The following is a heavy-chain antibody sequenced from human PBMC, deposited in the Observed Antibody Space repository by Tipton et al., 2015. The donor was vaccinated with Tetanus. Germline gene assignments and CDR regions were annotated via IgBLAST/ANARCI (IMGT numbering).Heavy chain of an antibody. CDR1: GFTFSSYD. CDR3: ARSSGYSGLGY. V-gene: IGHV3-13*01. J-gene: IGHJ4*02. Sequence: SLRLSCAASGFTFSSYDMHWVRQATGKGLEWVSVIGAAGDTYYLGSVKGRFTISRENAKNSLYLQMNSLRAGDTAVYYCARSSGYSGLGYWGQGTLVTVSS. CDR2: IGAAGDT. D-gene: IGHD3-22*01.